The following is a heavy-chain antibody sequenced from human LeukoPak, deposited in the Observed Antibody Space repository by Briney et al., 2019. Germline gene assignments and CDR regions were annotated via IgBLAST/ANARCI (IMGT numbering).Heavy chain of an antibody. CDR3: ARRGGSSSRRSPIDY. CDR2: IKQDGIQR. J-gene: IGHJ4*02. V-gene: IGHV3-7*01. Sequence: GGSLRLSCTASGFTFSDYWMTWVRQAPGKGPEWVANIKQDGIQRYYVDSVRGGFTISRDNAKNSLFLQMNGLRAEDTAVYYCARRGGSSSRRSPIDYWGQGTLVTVSS. D-gene: IGHD6-6*01. CDR1: GFTFSDYW.